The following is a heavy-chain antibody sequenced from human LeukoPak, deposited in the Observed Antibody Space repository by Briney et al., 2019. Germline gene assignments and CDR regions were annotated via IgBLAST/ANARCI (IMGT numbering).Heavy chain of an antibody. CDR2: INNSGST. J-gene: IGHJ4*02. CDR3: ARETYCYPYYFDY. V-gene: IGHV4-34*01. D-gene: IGHD2-21*01. CDR1: GGSFSGYY. Sequence: PSETLSLTCAVYGGSFSGYYWSWIRQPPPRGLEWIGGINNSGSTNYNPSLKSRVTISVDTSKNQFSLKLSSVTAADTAVYYCARETYCYPYYFDYWGQGTLVTVSS.